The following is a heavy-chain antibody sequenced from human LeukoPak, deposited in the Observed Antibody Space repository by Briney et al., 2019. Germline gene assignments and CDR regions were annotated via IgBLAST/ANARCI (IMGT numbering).Heavy chain of an antibody. J-gene: IGHJ5*02. CDR3: AKYRIQLQMPYNWFDP. CDR1: GFPFTNAW. D-gene: IGHD5-18*01. Sequence: PGGSLRLSCVVSGFPFTNAWMSWVRQAPGKGLEWVSAISGSGGSTYYADSVKGRFTISRDNSKNTLYLQMNSLRAEDTAAYYCAKYRIQLQMPYNWFDPWGQGTLVTVSS. V-gene: IGHV3-23*01. CDR2: ISGSGGST.